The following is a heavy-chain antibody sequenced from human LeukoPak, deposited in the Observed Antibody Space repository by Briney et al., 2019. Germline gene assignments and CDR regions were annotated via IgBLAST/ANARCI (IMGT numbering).Heavy chain of an antibody. Sequence: ASVKVSCKASGYTFTGYYMHWVRQAPGQGLEWMGWINPNSGGTNYAQKFQGRVTMTRDTSISTAYMELSRLRSDDTAVYYCARDTYSSSPNELDYWGQGTLVTVSS. CDR2: INPNSGGT. V-gene: IGHV1-2*02. CDR3: ARDTYSSSPNELDY. J-gene: IGHJ4*02. D-gene: IGHD6-6*01. CDR1: GYTFTGYY.